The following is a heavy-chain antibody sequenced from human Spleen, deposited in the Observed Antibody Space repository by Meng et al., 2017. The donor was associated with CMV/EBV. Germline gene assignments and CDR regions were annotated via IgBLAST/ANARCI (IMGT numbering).Heavy chain of an antibody. CDR2: INWNGGGT. CDR3: VRDRYYDRTGGYFDY. CDR1: GFNFDDDG. Sequence: SGFNFDDDGMSWVRQAPGKGLEWVSVINWNGGGTIYGESVKGRFTISRDNSRNSLYLQMNSLTAEDTALYYCVRDRYYDRTGGYFDYWGQGTLVTVSS. J-gene: IGHJ4*02. D-gene: IGHD3-22*01. V-gene: IGHV3-20*03.